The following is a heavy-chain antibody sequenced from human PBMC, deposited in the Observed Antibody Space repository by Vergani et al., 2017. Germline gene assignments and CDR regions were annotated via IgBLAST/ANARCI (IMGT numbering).Heavy chain of an antibody. CDR1: GFTSSDYY. CDR3: ARDAIVIVPAAPNWFDP. J-gene: IGHJ5*02. Sequence: QVQLVESGGGLVKPGGSLRLSCAASGFTSSDYYMSCIRQAPGKGLEWVSYISSSGSTIYYADSVKGRFTISRDNAKNSLYLQMNSLRAEDTAVYYCARDAIVIVPAAPNWFDPWGQGTLVTVSS. V-gene: IGHV3-11*01. CDR2: ISSSGSTI. D-gene: IGHD2-2*01.